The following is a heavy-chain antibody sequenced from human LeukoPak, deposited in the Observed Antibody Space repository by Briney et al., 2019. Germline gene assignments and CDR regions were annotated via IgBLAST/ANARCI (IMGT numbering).Heavy chain of an antibody. D-gene: IGHD6-6*01. Sequence: GGSLRLSCAASGFIFSNYAMNWVRQAPGKGLEWVAGIVGSGRDTYYADSVKGRFTISRDNSKNTLYLKINSLRGDDTAIYYCAKTDHASSHFDLFDYWGPGTLVTVSS. V-gene: IGHV3-23*01. CDR1: GFIFSNYA. CDR3: AKTDHASSHFDLFDY. CDR2: IVGSGRDT. J-gene: IGHJ4*02.